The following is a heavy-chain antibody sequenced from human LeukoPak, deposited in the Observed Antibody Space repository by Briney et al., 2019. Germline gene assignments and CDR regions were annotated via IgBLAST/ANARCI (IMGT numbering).Heavy chain of an antibody. CDR2: ISWNSGSI. Sequence: PGGSLRLSCAASGFTFSSYSMNWVRQAPGKGLEWVSGISWNSGSIGYADSVKGRFTISRDNAKNSLYLQMNSLRAEDTALYYCAKDADDYYGSGSFDYWGQGTLVTVSS. D-gene: IGHD3-10*01. CDR1: GFTFSSYS. CDR3: AKDADDYYGSGSFDY. V-gene: IGHV3-9*01. J-gene: IGHJ4*02.